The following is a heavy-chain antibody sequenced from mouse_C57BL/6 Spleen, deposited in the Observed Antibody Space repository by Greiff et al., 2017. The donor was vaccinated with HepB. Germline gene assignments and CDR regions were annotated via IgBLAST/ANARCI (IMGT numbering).Heavy chain of an antibody. D-gene: IGHD1-1*02. CDR3: ARCCCGTRDY. J-gene: IGHJ2*01. Sequence: VQLQQSGAELAKPGASVKLSCKDSGYTFTSYWMHWVKQRPGQGLEWIGYINPSSGYTKYNQKFKNKATLTADKASRTAYMQLSSLTYEDSAVYYCARCCCGTRDYWGPGTTLTVSS. CDR1: GYTFTSYW. CDR2: INPSSGYT. V-gene: IGHV1-7*01.